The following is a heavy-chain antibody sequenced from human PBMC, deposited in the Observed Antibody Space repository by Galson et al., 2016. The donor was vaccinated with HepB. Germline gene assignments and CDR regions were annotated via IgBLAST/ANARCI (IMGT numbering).Heavy chain of an antibody. Sequence: QSGAEVKKPGESLKISCKGSGYSFTSYWIAWVRQMPGKGLEWMGIIYPGDSDTRYSPSFQGQVPLSADKSISTAYLQWSSLKASDTDMYYCARHCGDTTMVPKPYYYYYMDVWGKGTTVTVSS. V-gene: IGHV5-51*01. CDR3: ARHCGDTTMVPKPYYYYYMDV. D-gene: IGHD5-18*01. CDR1: GYSFTSYW. CDR2: IYPGDSDT. J-gene: IGHJ6*03.